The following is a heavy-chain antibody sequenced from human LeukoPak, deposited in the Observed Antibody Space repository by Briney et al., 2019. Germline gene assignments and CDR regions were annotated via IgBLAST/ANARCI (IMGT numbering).Heavy chain of an antibody. CDR2: ISGSGGST. V-gene: IGHV3-23*01. Sequence: PGGSLRLSCAASGLTFSSYAMSWVRQAPGKGLEWVSVISGSGGSTYYADSVKGRFTISRDNSKNTLYLEMNSLRAEDTAVYYCAKGWRVDIVATGFDYWGQGTLVTVSS. D-gene: IGHD5-12*01. CDR3: AKGWRVDIVATGFDY. CDR1: GLTFSSYA. J-gene: IGHJ4*02.